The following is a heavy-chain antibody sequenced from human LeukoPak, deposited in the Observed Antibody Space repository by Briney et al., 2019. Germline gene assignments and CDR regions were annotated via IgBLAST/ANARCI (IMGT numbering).Heavy chain of an antibody. V-gene: IGHV4-34*01. CDR3: ARGRGYSYGSGYYYYYYMDV. D-gene: IGHD5-18*01. CDR1: GGSFSGYY. J-gene: IGHJ6*03. Sequence: PSETLSLTCAVYGGSFSGYYWSWIRQPPGKGLEWIGEINHSGSTNYNPSLKSRVTISVDTSKNQFSLKLSSVTAADTAVYYCARGRGYSYGSGYYYYYYMDVWGKGTTVTVSS. CDR2: INHSGST.